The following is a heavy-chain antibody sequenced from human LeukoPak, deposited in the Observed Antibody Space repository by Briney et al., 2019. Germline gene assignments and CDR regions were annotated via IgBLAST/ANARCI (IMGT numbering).Heavy chain of an antibody. CDR1: GFTFSSYS. D-gene: IGHD1-26*01. V-gene: IGHV3-48*04. Sequence: GGSLRLSCAASGFTFSSYSMNWVRQAPGKGLEWVSYISSSSSTIYYADPVKGRFTISRDNAKNSLYLQMNSLRAEDTAVYYCARGSGSYYYYYYMDVWGKGTTVTVSS. J-gene: IGHJ6*03. CDR3: ARGSGSYYYYYYMDV. CDR2: ISSSSSTI.